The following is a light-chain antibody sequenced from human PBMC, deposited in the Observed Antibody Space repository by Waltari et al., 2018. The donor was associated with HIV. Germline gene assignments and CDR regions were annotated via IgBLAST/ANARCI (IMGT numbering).Light chain of an antibody. CDR3: QVWDRPADQVI. CDR1: NIGRKR. V-gene: IGLV3-21*01. CDR2: YDN. Sequence: SYVLTQTPSVSGDPGETVTITCEGDNIGRKRVHWYQLKPGQAPLLVTFYDNDRPSGIPVRISGSTGGNTATLTISRVEVGDEADYFCQVWDRPADQVIFGGGTKLTVL. J-gene: IGLJ2*01.